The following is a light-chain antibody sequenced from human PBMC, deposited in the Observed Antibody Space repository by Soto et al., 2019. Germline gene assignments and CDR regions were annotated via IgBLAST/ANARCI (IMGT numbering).Light chain of an antibody. CDR1: QGISSF. CDR3: QQYNSYSWT. CDR2: DAS. Sequence: IRMTQSPSSFSASTGDRVTITCRASQGISSFLAWYQQKSGKAPKLLIYDASSLESGVPSRFSGSGSGTEFTLTISSLQPDDFATYYCQQYNSYSWTFGQGTKVDI. J-gene: IGKJ1*01. V-gene: IGKV1-8*01.